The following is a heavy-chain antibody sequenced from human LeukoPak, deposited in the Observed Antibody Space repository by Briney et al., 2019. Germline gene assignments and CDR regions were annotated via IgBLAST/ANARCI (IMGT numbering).Heavy chain of an antibody. CDR3: ARAKGTAMIKGHWFDP. V-gene: IGHV3-48*04. Sequence: GGSLRLSCAASGFTFSSYSMNWVRQAPGKGLEWVSYIISSSSTIYYADSVKGRFTISRDNAKNSLYLQMNSLRAEDTAVYYCARAKGTAMIKGHWFDPWGQGTLVTVSS. D-gene: IGHD5-18*01. CDR1: GFTFSSYS. J-gene: IGHJ5*02. CDR2: IISSSSTI.